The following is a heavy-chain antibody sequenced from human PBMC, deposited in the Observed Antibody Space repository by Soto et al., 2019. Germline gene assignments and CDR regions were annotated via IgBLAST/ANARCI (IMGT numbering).Heavy chain of an antibody. J-gene: IGHJ4*02. V-gene: IGHV4-59*08. CDR2: IYYSGGT. CDR1: GGSISSYY. CDR3: ARGGGVYYFDY. D-gene: IGHD2-8*02. Sequence: SETLSLTCTVSGGSISSYYWSWIRQPPGKGLEWIGYIYYSGGTNYNPSLKSRVTISVDTSKNQFSLKLSSVTAADTAVYYCARGGGVYYFDYWGQGTLVTVSS.